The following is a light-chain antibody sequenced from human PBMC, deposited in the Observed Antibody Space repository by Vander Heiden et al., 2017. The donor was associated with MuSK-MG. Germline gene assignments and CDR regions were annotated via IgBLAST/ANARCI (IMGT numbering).Light chain of an antibody. V-gene: IGKV3-20*01. CDR3: QHYGSSPYT. Sequence: EIVLTPSPGTLSSSPGDRATLSCRATQSVHSNYLAWYQQKPGQAPRLLVYGASSTATVIPDMFSGSGSGTDFTLTISRLEPEVSAFYYCQHYGSSPYTFGQGTKLDIK. J-gene: IGKJ2*01. CDR2: GAS. CDR1: QSVHSNY.